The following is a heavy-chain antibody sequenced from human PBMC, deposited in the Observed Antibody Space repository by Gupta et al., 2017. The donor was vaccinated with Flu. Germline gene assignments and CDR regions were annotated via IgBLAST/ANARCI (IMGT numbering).Heavy chain of an antibody. CDR3: ATDQRTHRFASRPDYYYMDV. V-gene: IGHV3-21*04. CDR2: ISSSSTYI. D-gene: IGHD6-6*01. J-gene: IGHJ6*03. Sequence: WGRQAPGKALEWVASISSSSTYIYYADSVKSRSTISRDNTKNSLYLQMNSLRAENTGVYYCATDQRTHRFASRPDYYYMDVWGKGATVTVSS.